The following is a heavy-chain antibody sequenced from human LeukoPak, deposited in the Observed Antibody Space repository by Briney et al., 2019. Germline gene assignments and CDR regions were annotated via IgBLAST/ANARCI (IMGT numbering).Heavy chain of an antibody. Sequence: SETLSLTCAVYGGPFSGYYWSWIRQPPGKGLEWIGEINHSASTNYNPSLKSRVTMSVDTSKNQFSLKLSSVTAADTAVYYCARRRITMVRGVIFSYYYGMDVWGQGTTVTVSS. J-gene: IGHJ6*02. D-gene: IGHD3-10*01. CDR3: ARRRITMVRGVIFSYYYGMDV. CDR2: INHSAST. V-gene: IGHV4-34*01. CDR1: GGPFSGYY.